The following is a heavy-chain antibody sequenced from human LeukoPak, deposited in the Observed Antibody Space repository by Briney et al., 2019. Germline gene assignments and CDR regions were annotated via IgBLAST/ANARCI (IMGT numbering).Heavy chain of an antibody. CDR2: ISGSGGST. CDR3: AKVLPAAFRAEYFQH. Sequence: SGGSLRLSCAASGFTFSSYAMSWVRQAPGKGLEWVSAISGSGGSTYYADSVKGRFTISRDNSKNTLYLQMNSLRAEDTAVYYCAKVLPAAFRAEYFQHWGQGTLVTVSS. V-gene: IGHV3-23*01. CDR1: GFTFSSYA. J-gene: IGHJ1*01. D-gene: IGHD2-2*01.